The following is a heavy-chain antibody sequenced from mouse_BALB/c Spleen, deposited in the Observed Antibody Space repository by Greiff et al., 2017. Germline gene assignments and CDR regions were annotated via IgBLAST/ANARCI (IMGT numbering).Heavy chain of an antibody. CDR2: ISDGGSYT. CDR1: GFTFSDYY. D-gene: IGHD1-2*01. V-gene: IGHV5-4*02. CDR3: ARELRLHAMDY. J-gene: IGHJ4*01. Sequence: EVKVVESGGGLVKPGGSLKLSCAASGFTFSDYYMYWVRQTPEKRLEWVATISDGGSYTYYPDSVKGRFTISRDNAKNNLYLQMSSLKSEDTAMYYCARELRLHAMDYWGQGTSVTVSS.